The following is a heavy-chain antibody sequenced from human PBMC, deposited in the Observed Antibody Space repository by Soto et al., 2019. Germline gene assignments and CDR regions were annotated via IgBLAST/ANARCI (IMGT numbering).Heavy chain of an antibody. CDR3: ATIIVVTSPFDY. CDR2: ISGSGGST. J-gene: IGHJ4*02. V-gene: IGHV3-23*01. CDR1: GFTFSNYG. D-gene: IGHD2-21*01. Sequence: LRLSCVGSGFTFSNYGMTWVRQAPGKGLEWVSAISGSGGSTFYADSLKGRFTVSRDNAKNVVYLQMNSLRAEDTAVYYCATIIVVTSPFDYWGQGTVVTVSS.